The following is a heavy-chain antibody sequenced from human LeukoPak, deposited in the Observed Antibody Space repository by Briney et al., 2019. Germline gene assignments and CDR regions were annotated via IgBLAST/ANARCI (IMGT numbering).Heavy chain of an antibody. CDR1: GYTFTSYG. CDR2: ISAYNGNT. CDR3: ARDLLVVGATYWFDP. V-gene: IGHV1-18*01. Sequence: ASVKVSRKASGYTFTSYGISWVRRAPGQGLEWMGWISAYNGNTNYAQKLQGRVTMTTDTSTSTAYMELRSLRSDDTAVYYCARDLLVVGATYWFDPWGQGTLVTVSS. D-gene: IGHD1-26*01. J-gene: IGHJ5*02.